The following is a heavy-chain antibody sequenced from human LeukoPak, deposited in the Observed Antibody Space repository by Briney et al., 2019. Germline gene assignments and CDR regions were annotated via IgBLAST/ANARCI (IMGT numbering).Heavy chain of an antibody. J-gene: IGHJ4*02. Sequence: ASVKVSCKASGYTFTGYYMHWVRQAPGQGLEWMGWINPNSGGTNYAQKFQGRVTMTRDTSISTAYMELSRLRSDDTAVYYCATISYTGYCSSTSCYTGGSYWGQGTLVTVSS. D-gene: IGHD2-2*02. CDR2: INPNSGGT. CDR3: ATISYTGYCSSTSCYTGGSY. CDR1: GYTFTGYY. V-gene: IGHV1-2*02.